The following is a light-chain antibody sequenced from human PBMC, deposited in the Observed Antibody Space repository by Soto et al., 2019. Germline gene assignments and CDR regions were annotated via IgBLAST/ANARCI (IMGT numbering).Light chain of an antibody. CDR1: SSNIGSSY. V-gene: IGLV1-47*01. Sequence: QSALTQSPSASGTPGQRVTISCSGSSSNIGSSYVFWYQQLPGTAPKLLIYGNKQRPSGVPDRFSGSKSGTSASLAISGLRSEDEADYYCAAWDDSLSGVLFGGGTKLTVL. CDR3: AAWDDSLSGVL. CDR2: GNK. J-gene: IGLJ2*01.